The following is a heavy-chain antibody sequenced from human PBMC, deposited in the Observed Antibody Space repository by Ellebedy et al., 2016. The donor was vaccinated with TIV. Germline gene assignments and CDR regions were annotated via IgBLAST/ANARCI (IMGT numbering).Heavy chain of an antibody. V-gene: IGHV3-7*01. J-gene: IGHJ3*02. CDR3: ATDGSYGDYRSPTHAFVM. Sequence: GESLKISCAASGFTFNSYWMTWVRQAPGKGLEWVANINKDGSDTYYVDSLRGRFTISRDNAKNSLYLLMNSLRGEDTAVYYCATDGSYGDYRSPTHAFVMWGQGTLVTVSS. D-gene: IGHD4-17*01. CDR2: INKDGSDT. CDR1: GFTFNSYW.